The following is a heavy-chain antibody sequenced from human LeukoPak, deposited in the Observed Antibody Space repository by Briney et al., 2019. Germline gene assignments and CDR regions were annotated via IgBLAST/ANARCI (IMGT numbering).Heavy chain of an antibody. J-gene: IGHJ4*02. CDR3: ARSFGLDY. CDR1: GFTFNNYV. D-gene: IGHD3-10*01. V-gene: IGHV3-23*01. Sequence: PGGSLRLPCAASGFTFNNYVMSWVRQAPGKGLKWVSGISSGAVSTYYADSVKGRFTISRDNSKATLFLQMNSLRVDDSAVYYCARSFGLDYWGQGALVTVSS. CDR2: ISSGAVST.